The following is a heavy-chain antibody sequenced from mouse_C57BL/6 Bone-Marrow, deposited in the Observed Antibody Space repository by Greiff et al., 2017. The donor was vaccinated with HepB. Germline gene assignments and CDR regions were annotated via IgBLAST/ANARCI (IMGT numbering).Heavy chain of an antibody. D-gene: IGHD2-1*01. V-gene: IGHV14-4*01. CDR1: GFNIKDDY. CDR2: IDPENGDT. J-gene: IGHJ2*01. CDR3: TFYGNYPYFDY. Sequence: VQLKQSGAELVRPGASVKLSCTASGFNIKDDYMHWVKQRPEQGLEWIGWIDPENGDTEYASKFQGKATITADTSSNTAYLQLSSLTSEDTAVYYCTFYGNYPYFDYCGQGTTLTVSS.